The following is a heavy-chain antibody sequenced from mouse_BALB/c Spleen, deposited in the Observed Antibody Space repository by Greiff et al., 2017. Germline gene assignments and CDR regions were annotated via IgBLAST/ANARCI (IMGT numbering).Heavy chain of an antibody. J-gene: IGHJ4*01. CDR2: ISTGGSYT. CDR1: GSSFSSYA. Sequence: EVLLQESGAGFVKPGGSLKISCTASGSSFSSYAMSWVRQTPEKRLEWVAEISTGGSYTDYPHIVTGRYTIPRDNGKNTLYLELSRLKSEDTAMYYCARFSGNYERFDYWGQGTAVTVSA. D-gene: IGHD2-1*01. V-gene: IGHV5-9-4*01. CDR3: ARFSGNYERFDY.